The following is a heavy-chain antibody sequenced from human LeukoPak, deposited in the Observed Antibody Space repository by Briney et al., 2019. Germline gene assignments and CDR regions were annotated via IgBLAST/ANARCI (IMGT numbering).Heavy chain of an antibody. Sequence: TGGSLRLSCAASGFTFSSYSMNWVRQAPGKGLEWVSSISSSSSYIYYADSVKGRFTISRDNAKNSLYLQMNSLRAEDTAVYYCARITRSGGSCYSCHGENDAFDIWGQGTMVTVSS. CDR1: GFTFSSYS. D-gene: IGHD2-15*01. CDR3: ARITRSGGSCYSCHGENDAFDI. V-gene: IGHV3-21*01. J-gene: IGHJ3*02. CDR2: ISSSSSYI.